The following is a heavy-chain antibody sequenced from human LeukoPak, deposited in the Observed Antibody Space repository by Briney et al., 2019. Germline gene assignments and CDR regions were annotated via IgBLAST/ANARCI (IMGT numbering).Heavy chain of an antibody. Sequence: SETLSLTCAVYGGSFSGYYWSWIRQPPGKGLEWIGEINRSGSTNYIPSLKSRVTISVDTSKNQFSLKLTSVTAADTAVYYCARGVGVYSNYPTYYYYYYMDVWGKGTTVTVSS. CDR3: ARGVGVYSNYPTYYYYYYMDV. V-gene: IGHV4-34*01. D-gene: IGHD4-11*01. CDR1: GGSFSGYY. J-gene: IGHJ6*03. CDR2: INRSGST.